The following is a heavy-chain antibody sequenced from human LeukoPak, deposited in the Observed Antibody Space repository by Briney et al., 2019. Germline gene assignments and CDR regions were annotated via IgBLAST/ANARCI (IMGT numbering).Heavy chain of an antibody. D-gene: IGHD3-16*01. Sequence: PGGSLRLSCAASGFDLHTYEMNWVRQAPGKGLEWIADITISGHTKNYADSVKGRFTVSRDNAKNSVYLQMSSLRDEDTAVYYCARGLNTSPGVDYWGQGTLVTVSS. CDR1: GFDLHTYE. CDR2: ITISGHTK. CDR3: ARGLNTSPGVDY. J-gene: IGHJ4*02. V-gene: IGHV3-48*03.